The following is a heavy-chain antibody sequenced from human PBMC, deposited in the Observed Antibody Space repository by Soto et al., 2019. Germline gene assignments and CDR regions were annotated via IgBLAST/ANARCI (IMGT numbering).Heavy chain of an antibody. CDR1: GFTFSSYA. Sequence: GGSLRLSCAASGFTFSSYAMSWFRQAPGKGLEGVSAISGSGGSTYDADSVKGRFTISRDNSKNTLYLQMNSLRAEDTAVYYCAKDAPHYCSGGSCFFSYYFDYWGQGTLVTVSS. J-gene: IGHJ4*02. V-gene: IGHV3-23*01. D-gene: IGHD2-15*01. CDR3: AKDAPHYCSGGSCFFSYYFDY. CDR2: ISGSGGST.